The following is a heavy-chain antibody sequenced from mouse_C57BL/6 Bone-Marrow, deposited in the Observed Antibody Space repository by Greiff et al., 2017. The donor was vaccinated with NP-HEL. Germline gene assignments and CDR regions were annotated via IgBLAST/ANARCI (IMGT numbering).Heavy chain of an antibody. CDR3: ARSTYYGSSYLYYAMDY. CDR2: IHPNSGST. CDR1: GYTFTSYW. Sequence: QVQLKESGAELVKPGASVKLSCKASGYTFTSYWMHWVKQRPGQGLEWIGMIHPNSGSTNYNEKFKSKATLTVDKSSSTAYMQLSSLTSEDSAVYYCARSTYYGSSYLYYAMDYWGQGTSVTVSS. J-gene: IGHJ4*01. D-gene: IGHD1-1*01. V-gene: IGHV1-64*01.